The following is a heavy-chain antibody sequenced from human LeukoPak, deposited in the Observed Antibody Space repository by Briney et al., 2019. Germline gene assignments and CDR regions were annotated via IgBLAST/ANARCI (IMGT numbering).Heavy chain of an antibody. CDR3: ARAGDMDV. V-gene: IGHV3-11*01. Sequence: GGSLRLSCAASGFTFRDYYMNWIRQAPGKGLKWISYISGAGSPKNYADSVKGRFTVSRDNAKNSMYLQINSLRVEDTAVYYCARAGDMDVWGRGTTLTVSS. CDR2: ISGAGSPK. J-gene: IGHJ6*02. CDR1: GFTFRDYY.